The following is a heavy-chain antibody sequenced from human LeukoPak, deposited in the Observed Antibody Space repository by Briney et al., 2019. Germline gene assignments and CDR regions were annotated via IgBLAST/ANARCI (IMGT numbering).Heavy chain of an antibody. Sequence: SETLSLTCAVYGGSFSAYYWSWIRQPPGKGLEWIGEINHSGSTNYNPSLKSRVTISVDTSKNQFSLKLSSVTAADTAVYYCASERITMVRGVIITSNSFDYWGQGTLVTVSS. CDR2: INHSGST. CDR1: GGSFSAYY. CDR3: ASERITMVRGVIITSNSFDY. V-gene: IGHV4-34*01. J-gene: IGHJ4*02. D-gene: IGHD3-10*01.